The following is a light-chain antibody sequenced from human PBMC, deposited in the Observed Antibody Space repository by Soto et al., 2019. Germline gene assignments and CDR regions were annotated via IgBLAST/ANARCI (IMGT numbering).Light chain of an antibody. J-gene: IGLJ1*01. CDR1: SSDVGSYNL. CDR2: EVS. Sequence: QSVLTQPASVSGSPGQSITISCTGTSSDVGSYNLVSWYQQHPGKAPKLMIYEVSKRPSGVSNRFSGSKSGNTASLTISGLQAEDEADYYCCSYAGSSLYVFGTGTKVT. V-gene: IGLV2-23*02. CDR3: CSYAGSSLYV.